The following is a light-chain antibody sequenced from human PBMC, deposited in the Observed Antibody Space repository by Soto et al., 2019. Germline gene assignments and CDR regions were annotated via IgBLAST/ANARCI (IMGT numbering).Light chain of an antibody. V-gene: IGLV2-11*01. CDR2: DVS. J-gene: IGLJ1*01. CDR3: SSYTISAADV. CDR1: SSDVGGYNY. Sequence: QSVLTQPRSVSGSPGQSVTISCTGTSSDVGGYNYVSWYQQHPGKAPKLMIYDVSKRPSGVPDRFSGSKSGNAASLTISGLQAEDEADYYCSSYTISAADVFGTGTKVTVL.